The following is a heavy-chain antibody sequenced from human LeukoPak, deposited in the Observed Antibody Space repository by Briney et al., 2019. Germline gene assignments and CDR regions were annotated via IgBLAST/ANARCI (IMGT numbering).Heavy chain of an antibody. D-gene: IGHD6-25*01. Sequence: PGGSLRLSCAASGFTLSNFALTWVRQAPGKGLEWVSTISGPGSATYYANSVQGRFIISRDNSKNTLYVQMNSLRAEDTAIYYCAKPGGPGIAARGAFDLWGQGTLVTVSS. J-gene: IGHJ3*01. CDR3: AKPGGPGIAARGAFDL. CDR2: ISGPGSAT. CDR1: GFTLSNFA. V-gene: IGHV3-23*01.